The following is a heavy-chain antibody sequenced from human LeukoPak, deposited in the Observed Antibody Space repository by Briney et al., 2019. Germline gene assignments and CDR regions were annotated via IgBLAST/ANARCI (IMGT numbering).Heavy chain of an antibody. V-gene: IGHV3-43D*03. D-gene: IGHD2-8*01. CDR2: ISWDGGST. CDR1: GFTFDDYA. Sequence: GGFLRLSCAASGFTFDDYAMHWVRQAPGKGLEWVSLISWDGGSTYYADSVKGRFTISRDNSKNSLYLQMNSLRAEDTALYYCAKGGYCTNGVCYGEYYMDVWGKGTTVTVSS. J-gene: IGHJ6*03. CDR3: AKGGYCTNGVCYGEYYMDV.